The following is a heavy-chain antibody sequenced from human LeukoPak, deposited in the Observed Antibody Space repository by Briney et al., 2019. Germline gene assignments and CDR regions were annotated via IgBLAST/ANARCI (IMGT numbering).Heavy chain of an antibody. D-gene: IGHD1-1*01. V-gene: IGHV3-30*02. CDR2: IRYDGSNK. J-gene: IGHJ5*02. CDR3: AKDTTPPKAGFDP. Sequence: GGSLRLSCAASGFTFSSYGMHGVRQAPGKGLEWVAFIRYDGSNKYYADSVKGRFTISRDNSKNTLYLQMNSLRAEDTAVYYCAKDTTPPKAGFDPWGQGTLVTVSS. CDR1: GFTFSSYG.